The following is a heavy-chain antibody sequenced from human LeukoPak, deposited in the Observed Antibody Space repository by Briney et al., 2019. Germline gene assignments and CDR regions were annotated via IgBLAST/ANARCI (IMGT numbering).Heavy chain of an antibody. CDR2: IYTSGST. Sequence: PSETLSLTCTLSGGSISSGSYYWSWIRQPAGKRLEWIGRIYTSGSTNYNPSLKSRVTISVDTSKNQFSLKLSSVTAADTAVYYCASGSYYYGSGSYYTRFDYWGQGTLVTVSS. J-gene: IGHJ4*02. CDR3: ASGSYYYGSGSYYTRFDY. CDR1: GGSISSGSYY. D-gene: IGHD3-10*01. V-gene: IGHV4-61*02.